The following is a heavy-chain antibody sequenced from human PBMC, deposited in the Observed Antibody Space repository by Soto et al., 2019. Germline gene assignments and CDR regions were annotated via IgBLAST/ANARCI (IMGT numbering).Heavy chain of an antibody. D-gene: IGHD5-12*01. V-gene: IGHV4-59*01. J-gene: IGHJ4*02. CDR2: IYYSGSS. CDR1: GGSINSYY. Sequence: QVQLQESGPGLVKPSETLSLTCTVSGGSINSYYWSWIRQPPGKGLEWIGCIYYSGSSNYNPSLKSRVTISVDTSKNQFSLKLSSVTAADTAVYYCARWLRPYYFDYWGQGTLVTVSS. CDR3: ARWLRPYYFDY.